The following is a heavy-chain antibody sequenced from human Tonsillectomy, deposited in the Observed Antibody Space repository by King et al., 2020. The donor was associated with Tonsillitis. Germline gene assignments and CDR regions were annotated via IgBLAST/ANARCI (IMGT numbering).Heavy chain of an antibody. CDR2: INWNSDKI. D-gene: IGHD4-11*01. J-gene: IGHJ4*02. CDR1: GFTFDDYA. CDR3: AKGARSTLTTPVFDY. V-gene: IGHV3-9*01. Sequence: VQLVESGGGLVQPGRSLRLSCTASGFTFDDYAMHWVRQAPGKGLEWVAGINWNSDKIDYADSVKGRFTISRDNAKNSLYLQMNSLRGEDTAFFYCAKGARSTLTTPVFDYWGQGTLVTVSS.